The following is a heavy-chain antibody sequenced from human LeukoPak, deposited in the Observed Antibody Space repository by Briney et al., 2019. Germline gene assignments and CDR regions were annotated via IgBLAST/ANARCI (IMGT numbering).Heavy chain of an antibody. CDR2: IYYSGST. Sequence: PSETLSLTCTVSGGSISSSSYYRGWIRQPPGKGLEWIGSIYYSGSTYYNPSLKSRVTISVDTSKNQFSLKLSSVTAADTAVYYCASGGNVRYYYYYMDVWGKGTTVTVSS. CDR1: GGSISSSSYY. J-gene: IGHJ6*03. CDR3: ASGGNVRYYYYYMDV. V-gene: IGHV4-39*01. D-gene: IGHD4-23*01.